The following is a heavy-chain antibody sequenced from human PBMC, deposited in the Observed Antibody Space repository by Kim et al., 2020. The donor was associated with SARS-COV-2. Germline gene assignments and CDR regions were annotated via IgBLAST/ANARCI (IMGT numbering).Heavy chain of an antibody. CDR3: AKDLEQWLVLGPNDAFDI. D-gene: IGHD6-19*01. CDR1: GFTFSSYG. CDR2: ISYDGSNK. Sequence: GGSLRLSCAASGFTFSSYGMHWVRQAPGKGLEWVAVISYDGSNKYYADSVKGRFTISRDNSKNTLYLQMNSLRAEDTAVYYCAKDLEQWLVLGPNDAFDIWGQGTMVTVSS. V-gene: IGHV3-30*18. J-gene: IGHJ3*02.